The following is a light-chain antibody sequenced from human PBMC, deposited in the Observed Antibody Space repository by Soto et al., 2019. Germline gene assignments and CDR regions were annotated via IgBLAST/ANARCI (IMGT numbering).Light chain of an antibody. Sequence: EIVMTQSPGTLSVSPGERATLSCRASQSVGSYLAWYQQTPGQAPRLLIYDASNRATGIPARFTGSGSGTDFTLTISSLEPEDFAVYYCQQYNNWPLTFGGGTKVDIK. CDR1: QSVGSY. CDR2: DAS. CDR3: QQYNNWPLT. V-gene: IGKV3-11*01. J-gene: IGKJ4*01.